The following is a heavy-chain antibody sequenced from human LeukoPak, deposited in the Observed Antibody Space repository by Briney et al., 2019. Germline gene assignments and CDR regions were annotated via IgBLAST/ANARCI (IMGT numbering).Heavy chain of an antibody. CDR3: ARERELRPPYFDY. V-gene: IGHV1-46*01. CDR1: GYTFTSYY. Sequence: GASVKVFCKASGYTFTSYYMHWVRQAPGQGLEWMGIINPSGGTTSYAQKFQGRVTMTRDTSTSTVYMELSSLRSEDTAVYYCARERELRPPYFDYWGQGTLVTVSS. J-gene: IGHJ4*02. D-gene: IGHD1-26*01. CDR2: INPSGGTT.